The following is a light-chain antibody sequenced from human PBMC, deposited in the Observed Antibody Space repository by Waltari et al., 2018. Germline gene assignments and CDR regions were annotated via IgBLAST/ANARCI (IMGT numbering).Light chain of an antibody. CDR1: QSIGRY. J-gene: IGKJ1*01. Sequence: EVVLTQSPGTLSLSPGERATLSCRASQSIGRYLVWYQQRPGQAPGLLIYAASKRAPGIPDRFSGSASGTDFTLTISRLEPEDFAVYYCQNHERLPATFGQGTKGEIK. CDR3: QNHERLPAT. CDR2: AAS. V-gene: IGKV3-20*01.